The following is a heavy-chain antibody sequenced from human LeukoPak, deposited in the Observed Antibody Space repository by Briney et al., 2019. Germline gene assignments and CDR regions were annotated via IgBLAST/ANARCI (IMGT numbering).Heavy chain of an antibody. J-gene: IGHJ5*02. V-gene: IGHV4-61*08. CDR3: AVQWLVPGGWFDP. Sequence: SQTLSLTCTVSGGSISSGDYYWSWIRQPPGKGLEWIGYIYYSGSTNYNPSLKSRVTISVDTSKNQFSLKLSSVTAADTAVYYCAVQWLVPGGWFDPWGQGTLVTVSS. D-gene: IGHD6-19*01. CDR1: GGSISSGDYY. CDR2: IYYSGST.